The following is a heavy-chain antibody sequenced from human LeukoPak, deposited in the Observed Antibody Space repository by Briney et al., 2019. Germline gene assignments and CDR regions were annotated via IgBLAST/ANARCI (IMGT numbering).Heavy chain of an antibody. D-gene: IGHD1-26*01. CDR3: ARTYSGRSYYFDC. J-gene: IGHJ4*02. V-gene: IGHV4-59*01. CDR1: GGSISSFH. CDR2: IYDSGST. Sequence: SETLSLTCTVSGGSISSFHWSWIRQPPGKGLEHIGNIYDSGSTYYNPSLKSRVTIPVDTSKNQFSLKLSSVTAADTAVYYCARTYSGRSYYFDCWGQGTLVTVSS.